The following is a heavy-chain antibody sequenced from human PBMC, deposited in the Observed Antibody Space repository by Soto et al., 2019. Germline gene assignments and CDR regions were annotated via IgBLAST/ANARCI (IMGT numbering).Heavy chain of an antibody. CDR1: GFTFSNAW. CDR3: XXXXXXXXXKXDY. V-gene: IGHV3-15*01. Sequence: EVQLVESGGGLVKPGGSLRLSCAASGFTFSNAWMNWVRQSPGKGLEWVGRIRSKADGGTTDYAAPVEGRFTISRXXXXXXXXXXXXXXXXXXXXXXXXXXXXXXXXXKXDYWGQGTLVTVSS. CDR2: IRSKADGGTT. J-gene: IGHJ4*02.